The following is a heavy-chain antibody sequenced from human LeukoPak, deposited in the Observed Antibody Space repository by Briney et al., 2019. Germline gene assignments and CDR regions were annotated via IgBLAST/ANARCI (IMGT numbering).Heavy chain of an antibody. V-gene: IGHV3-48*02. J-gene: IGHJ4*02. CDR2: ISSISSTI. Sequence: PGGSLRLSCAASGFTFSRYSMNWVCQAPGKGLEWVSYISSISSTIYYADAVKGRFTISRDNANNSLNLQMNSLGDEDTAVYYCARDFQGELGFGYWGQGTLVTVSS. CDR1: GFTFSRYS. D-gene: IGHD1-26*01. CDR3: ARDFQGELGFGY.